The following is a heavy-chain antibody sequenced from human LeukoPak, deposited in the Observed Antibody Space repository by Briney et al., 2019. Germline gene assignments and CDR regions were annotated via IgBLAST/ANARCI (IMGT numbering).Heavy chain of an antibody. CDR2: ISYDGSDK. CDR3: AKDIGGTSFSNWFDP. V-gene: IGHV3-33*06. Sequence: SGESLKISCAASGFTFRNYAMHWVRQAPGKGLEWVAVISYDGSDKYYVDSVKGRFTISRDNSRNTLYLQMNSLSADDTAVYYCAKDIGGTSFSNWFDPWGQGTLVTVSS. J-gene: IGHJ5*02. D-gene: IGHD2-15*01. CDR1: GFTFRNYA.